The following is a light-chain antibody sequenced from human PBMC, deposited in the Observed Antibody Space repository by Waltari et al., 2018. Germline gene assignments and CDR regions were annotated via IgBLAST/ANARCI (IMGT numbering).Light chain of an antibody. CDR2: AAS. J-gene: IGKJ4*01. Sequence: DIQMTQSPSSLSASVGDRVSITCRASQTINYHLNWYQQKPGKGPKLLIYAASSLETGVPSRFTGSGSGTDYTLTIGGLQPEDFGTYYCQQSYTTPTGLTFGGGTKVEIK. CDR3: QQSYTTPTGLT. V-gene: IGKV1-39*01. CDR1: QTINYH.